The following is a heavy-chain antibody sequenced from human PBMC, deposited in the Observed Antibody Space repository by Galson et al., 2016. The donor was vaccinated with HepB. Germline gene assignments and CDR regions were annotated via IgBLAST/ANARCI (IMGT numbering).Heavy chain of an antibody. D-gene: IGHD1-1*01. CDR1: GFVFSNFG. J-gene: IGHJ4*02. CDR3: AKERLVRRIFDH. Sequence: SLRLSCAASGFVFSNFGLSWVRQAPGKGLEWVASISTRRTTYSSDSVQGRFTISRDNSNNTLYLQMNGLRAEDTDVYYCAKERLVRRIFDHWGQGTLPTVSS. V-gene: IGHV3-23*01. CDR2: ISTRRTT.